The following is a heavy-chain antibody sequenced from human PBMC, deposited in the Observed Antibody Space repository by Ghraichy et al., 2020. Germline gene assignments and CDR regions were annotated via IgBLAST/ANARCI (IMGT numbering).Heavy chain of an antibody. CDR3: ARGGEYCSSTSCYSYYYYGMDV. Sequence: GGSLRLSCAASGFTVSSNYMSWVRQAPGKGLEWVSVIYSGGSTYYADSVKGRFTISRDNSKNTLYLQMNSLRAEDTAVYYCARGGEYCSSTSCYSYYYYGMDVWGQGTTVTVSS. V-gene: IGHV3-53*01. J-gene: IGHJ6*02. D-gene: IGHD2-2*01. CDR2: IYSGGST. CDR1: GFTVSSNY.